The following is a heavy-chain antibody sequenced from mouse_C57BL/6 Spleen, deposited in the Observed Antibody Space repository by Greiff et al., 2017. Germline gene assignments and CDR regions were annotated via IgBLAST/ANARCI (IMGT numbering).Heavy chain of an antibody. CDR1: GYSITSGYD. V-gene: IGHV3-1*01. J-gene: IGHJ4*01. CDR3: ARGGLLDSLAMDY. Sequence: DVQLQESGPGMVKPSQSLSLTCTVTGYSITSGYDWHWIRHFPGNKLEWMGYISYSGSTNYNPSLKSRISITHDTSKNHFFLKLNSVTTEDTATYYCARGGLLDSLAMDYWGQGTSVTVSS. CDR2: ISYSGST. D-gene: IGHD1-1*01.